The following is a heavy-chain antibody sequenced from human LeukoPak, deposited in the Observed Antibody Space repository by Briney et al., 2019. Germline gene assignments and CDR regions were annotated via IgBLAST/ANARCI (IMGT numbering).Heavy chain of an antibody. V-gene: IGHV4-39*01. J-gene: IGHJ4*02. D-gene: IGHD4-17*01. CDR3: XQLRYYYFDY. Sequence: SETLSXTCTVSSGSISSSSYYWGWIRQPPGKGLECIGIIYYSGSTYYNPSLKSRVTISVDTSKNQFSLKMRYVTAADTAGYYCXQLRYYYFDYWGQGTLVTVSS. CDR1: SGSISSSSYY. CDR2: IYYSGST.